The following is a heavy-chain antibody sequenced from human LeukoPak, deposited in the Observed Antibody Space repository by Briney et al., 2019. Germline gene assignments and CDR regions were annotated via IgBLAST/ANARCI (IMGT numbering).Heavy chain of an antibody. CDR1: GFTVSSNH. D-gene: IGHD3-10*02. Sequence: GGSLRLSCAASGFTVSSNHMNWVRQAPGKGLEYVSAIYSNGGSKYYANSVKGRFTISRDNSKNTLYLQMSSLRAEDMAVYYRAKGCSHDAFHIWGQGTLVTVSS. CDR2: IYSNGGSK. J-gene: IGHJ3*02. CDR3: AKGCSHDAFHI. V-gene: IGHV3-64*01.